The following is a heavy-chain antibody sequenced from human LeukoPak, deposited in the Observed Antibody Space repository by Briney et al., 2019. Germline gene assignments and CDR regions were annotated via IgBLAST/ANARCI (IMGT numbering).Heavy chain of an antibody. Sequence: ASVKVSCKASGYTFTGYYLHWVRQAPGQGLEWMGWINPNSGGTNYAQKFQGRVTMPRDTSISTAYMELSRLRSDDTAVYYCARGGNWNDDDYYYYMDVWGKGTTVTISS. V-gene: IGHV1-2*02. CDR1: GYTFTGYY. J-gene: IGHJ6*03. D-gene: IGHD1-1*01. CDR2: INPNSGGT. CDR3: ARGGNWNDDDYYYYMDV.